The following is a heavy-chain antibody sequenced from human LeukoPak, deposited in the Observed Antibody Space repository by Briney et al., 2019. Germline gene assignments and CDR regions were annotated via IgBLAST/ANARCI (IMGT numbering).Heavy chain of an antibody. CDR3: ARVRSGGSCLDY. J-gene: IGHJ4*02. D-gene: IGHD2-15*01. CDR1: GGSFSGYY. V-gene: IGHV4-34*01. Sequence: SETLSLTCAVYGGSFSGYYRSWIRQPPGKGLEWIGEINHSGSTNYNPSLKSRVTISVDTSKNQFSLKLSSVTAADTAVYYCARVRSGGSCLDYWGQGTLVTVSS. CDR2: INHSGST.